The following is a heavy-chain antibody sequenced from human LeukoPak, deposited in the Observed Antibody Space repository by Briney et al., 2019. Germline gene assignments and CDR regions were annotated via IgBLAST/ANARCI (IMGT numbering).Heavy chain of an antibody. CDR2: ITGDGSGT. Sequence: GGSLRLSCAASGFTLTNYWMHWVRQAPGKGLVWLSRITGDGSGTDYADSVRGRFTISRDNAKNTLFLQINSLRAEDTAVYYCARVPAAAAGAGIDYWGQGISVTVSS. CDR3: ARVPAAAAGAGIDY. D-gene: IGHD6-13*01. CDR1: GFTLTNYW. J-gene: IGHJ4*02. V-gene: IGHV3-74*01.